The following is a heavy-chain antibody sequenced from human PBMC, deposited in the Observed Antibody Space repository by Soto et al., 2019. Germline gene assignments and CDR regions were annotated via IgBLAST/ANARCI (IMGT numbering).Heavy chain of an antibody. CDR1: GFTFSSYA. V-gene: IGHV3-30-3*01. CDR2: ISYDGSNK. D-gene: IGHD6-13*01. Sequence: QVQLVESGGGVVQPGRSLRLSCAASGFTFSSYAMHWVRQAPGKGLEWVAVISYDGSNKYYADSVKGRFTISRDNSKNTLYLQMNSLRAEDTAVYYCAVVAAAGGVDYFDYWGQGTLVTVSS. CDR3: AVVAAAGGVDYFDY. J-gene: IGHJ4*02.